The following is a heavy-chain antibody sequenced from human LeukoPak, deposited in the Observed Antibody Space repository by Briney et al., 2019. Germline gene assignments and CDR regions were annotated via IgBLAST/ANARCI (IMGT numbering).Heavy chain of an antibody. Sequence: SETLSLTCTVSGGSINGYYWSWIRQPPGKGLEWIGYIYYSGSTNYNPSLKSRVTISVDTSKNQFSLNLSSVTAADTAVYYCARLHFAAAYEFDPWGQGTTVTVSS. CDR2: IYYSGST. J-gene: IGHJ5*02. CDR3: ARLHFAAAYEFDP. V-gene: IGHV4-59*08. CDR1: GGSINGYY. D-gene: IGHD6-13*01.